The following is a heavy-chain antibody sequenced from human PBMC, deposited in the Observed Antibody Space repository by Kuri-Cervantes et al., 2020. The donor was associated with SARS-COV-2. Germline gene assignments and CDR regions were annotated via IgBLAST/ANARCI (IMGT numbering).Heavy chain of an antibody. CDR2: IKQDGSEK. V-gene: IGHV3-7*01. J-gene: IGHJ4*02. CDR1: GFTFSSYW. CDR3: VRDGDHWNFDY. D-gene: IGHD1-1*01. Sequence: ETLSLTCAASGFTFSSYWMSWVRQAPGKGLEWVANIKQDGSEKYYVDSVKDRFTLSRDNAKNMLFLQMNSLRAEATAVYYCVRDGDHWNFDYWGQGTLVTVSS.